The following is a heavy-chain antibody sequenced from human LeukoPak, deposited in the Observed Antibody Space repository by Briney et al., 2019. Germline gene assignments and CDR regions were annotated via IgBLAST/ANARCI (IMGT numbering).Heavy chain of an antibody. CDR2: ISSSGSTI. CDR3: ARVGRELLHYYYYYGMDV. CDR1: GFTFSDYY. D-gene: IGHD1-26*01. J-gene: IGHJ6*02. V-gene: IGHV3-11*01. Sequence: GALRLSCAASGFTFSDYYMSWIRQAPGKGLEWVSYISSSGSTIYYADSVKGRFTISRDNAKNSLYLQMNSLRAEDTAVYYCARVGRELLHYYYYYGMDVWGQGTTVTVSS.